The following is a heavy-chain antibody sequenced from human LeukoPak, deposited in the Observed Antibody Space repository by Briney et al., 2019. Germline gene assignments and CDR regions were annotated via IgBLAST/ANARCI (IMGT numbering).Heavy chain of an antibody. J-gene: IGHJ3*02. V-gene: IGHV4-34*01. CDR3: ARVGGITMIVVLITDAFDI. D-gene: IGHD3-22*01. CDR2: INHSGST. Sequence: SETLSLTCAVYGGSFSGYYWSWIRQPPGKGLEWIGEINHSGSTNYNPSLKSRVTMSVDTSKNQFSLKLSSVTAADTAVYYCARVGGITMIVVLITDAFDIWGQGTMVTVSS. CDR1: GGSFSGYY.